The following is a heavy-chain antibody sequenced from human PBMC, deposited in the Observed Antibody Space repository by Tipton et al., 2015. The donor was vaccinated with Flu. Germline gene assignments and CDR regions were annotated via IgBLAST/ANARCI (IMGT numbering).Heavy chain of an antibody. D-gene: IGHD1-26*01. J-gene: IGHJ2*01. V-gene: IGHV4-59*08. CDR1: GDSISSYY. Sequence: GLVKPSETLCLTCTVSGDSISSYYWSWIRQPPGKGLEWIGYIYYSGSTNYNPSLKSRVTISVDTSKKQFALKLSSVTAADTAVYYCARLVGGTGYFDLWGRGTLVTVSS. CDR3: ARLVGGTGYFDL. CDR2: IYYSGST.